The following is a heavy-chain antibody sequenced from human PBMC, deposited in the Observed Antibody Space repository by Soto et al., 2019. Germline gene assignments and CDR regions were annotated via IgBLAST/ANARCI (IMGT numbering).Heavy chain of an antibody. CDR2: ISSSSSYI. Sequence: EVQLVESGGGLVKPGGSLRLSCAASGFTFSSYSMNWVRQAPGKGLEWVSSISSSSSYIYYADSVKGRFTISRDNAKNSLYLQMNSLSAEDTAVYYCARDSLVVVAATPNNYDYWGQGTLVTVSS. CDR1: GFTFSSYS. V-gene: IGHV3-21*01. D-gene: IGHD2-15*01. J-gene: IGHJ4*02. CDR3: ARDSLVVVAATPNNYDY.